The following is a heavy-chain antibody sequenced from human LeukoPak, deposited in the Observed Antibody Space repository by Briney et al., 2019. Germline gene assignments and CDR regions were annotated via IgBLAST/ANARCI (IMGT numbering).Heavy chain of an antibody. CDR1: GFTFDDYG. V-gene: IGHV3-20*04. CDR2: INWNGGST. CDR3: ARDSLSSSWGYWFDP. Sequence: GGSLRLSCAASGFTFDDYGMSWVRQAPGKGLEWVSGINWNGGSTGYADSVKGRFTISRDNAKNSLYLQMNSLRAEDTALYYCARDSLSSSWGYWFDPWGQGTLVTVSS. D-gene: IGHD6-13*01. J-gene: IGHJ5*02.